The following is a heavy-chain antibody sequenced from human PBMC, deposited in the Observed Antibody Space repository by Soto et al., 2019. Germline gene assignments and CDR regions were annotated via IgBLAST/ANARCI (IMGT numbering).Heavy chain of an antibody. CDR1: GFTFSTYS. D-gene: IGHD2-21*02. J-gene: IGHJ6*02. CDR2: IGTRSDI. CDR3: AREETAWPLAYGLDV. V-gene: IGHV3-21*01. Sequence: GGSLRLSCAASGFTFSTYSMHWVRQAPGKGLEWVSSIGTRSDIYYADSVKGRFTISKDNAKNSLSLQMNSLRAEDTGVYYCAREETAWPLAYGLDVWGQGTPVTVSS.